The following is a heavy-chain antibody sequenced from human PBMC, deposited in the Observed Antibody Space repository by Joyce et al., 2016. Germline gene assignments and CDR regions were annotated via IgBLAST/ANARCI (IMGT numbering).Heavy chain of an antibody. Sequence: EVQLVESGGGLVQPGGSLRLACVASGFNFNIYRMHWVRQAPGKGLVWVSRINSDGNITTYADSVKGRVTISRDNAKNTLFLQMTSLRVEDTGIYYCAGIPFWGQGTLVTVSS. J-gene: IGHJ4*02. CDR1: GFNFNIYR. V-gene: IGHV3-74*03. CDR3: AGIPF. D-gene: IGHD2-21*01. CDR2: INSDGNIT.